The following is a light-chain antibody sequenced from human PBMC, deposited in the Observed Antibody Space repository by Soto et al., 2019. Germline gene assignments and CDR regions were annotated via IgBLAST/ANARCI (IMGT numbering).Light chain of an antibody. J-gene: IGLJ3*02. Sequence: QSALTQPASVSGSPGQSITISCTGTSSDVGGYNYVSWYQHHPGKAPKLMIYEVSNRPSGVSNRFSGSKSGNTASLTISGLQAEDEADYYCISHTTSGILWVFGGGTKVTVL. CDR2: EVS. V-gene: IGLV2-14*01. CDR3: ISHTTSGILWV. CDR1: SSDVGGYNY.